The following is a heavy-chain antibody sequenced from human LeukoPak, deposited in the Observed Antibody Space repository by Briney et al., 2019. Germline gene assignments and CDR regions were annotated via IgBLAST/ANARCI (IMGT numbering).Heavy chain of an antibody. CDR2: ISYDGSNK. D-gene: IGHD3-22*01. CDR3: ARDRSDYYDSSGYYYVGFDY. J-gene: IGHJ4*02. CDR1: GFTFSSYG. Sequence: GGSLRLSCAASGFTFSSYGMHWVRQAPGKGLEWVAVISYDGSNKYYADSVKGRFTISRDNSKNTLYLQMNSLRAEDTAVYYCARDRSDYYDSSGYYYVGFDYWGQGTLVTVSS. V-gene: IGHV3-30*03.